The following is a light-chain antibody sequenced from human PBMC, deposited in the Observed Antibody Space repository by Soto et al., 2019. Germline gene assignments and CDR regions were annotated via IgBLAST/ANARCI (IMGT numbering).Light chain of an antibody. CDR2: EVT. CDR3: SSYTTIKTVV. J-gene: IGLJ2*01. V-gene: IGLV2-8*01. CDR1: NSDIGASNS. Sequence: QSALTQPPSASGSPGQSVTISCAGSNSDIGASNSVSWYQQHPGKAPKLMIYEVTKRPSGVPDRFSGSKSGNTAYLTISGVQPEDEADYHCSSYTTIKTVVFGGGTKLTVL.